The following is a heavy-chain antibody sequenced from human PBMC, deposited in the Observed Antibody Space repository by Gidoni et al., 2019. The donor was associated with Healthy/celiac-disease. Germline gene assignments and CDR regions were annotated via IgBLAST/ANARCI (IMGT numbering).Heavy chain of an antibody. CDR3: AKEGFDSSGWYFFAY. J-gene: IGHJ4*02. CDR2: ISYDGSNK. CDR1: GFPFSSYG. D-gene: IGHD6-19*01. V-gene: IGHV3-30*18. Sequence: QVQLVESGGGVVQPGRSLRLSCAASGFPFSSYGMHWVRQALGKGLEWVAVISYDGSNKYYADSVKGRFTISRDNSKNTLYLQMNSLRAEDTAVYYCAKEGFDSSGWYFFAYWGQGTLVTVSS.